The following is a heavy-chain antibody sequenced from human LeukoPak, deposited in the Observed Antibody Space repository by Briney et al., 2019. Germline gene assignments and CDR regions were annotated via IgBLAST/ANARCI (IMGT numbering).Heavy chain of an antibody. CDR1: GFASNKYH. V-gene: IGHV3-69-1*01. Sequence: PGGSLRLSCAASGFASNKYHMNWVRQAPGKGLEWVSSITFSDYRYYADSLKGRFTISRDIAKNSVSLQMNSLRAEDTAMYYCSRAPNSSTWYMGGGFDYWGQGTLVTVSS. D-gene: IGHD6-13*01. J-gene: IGHJ4*02. CDR3: SRAPNSSTWYMGGGFDY. CDR2: ITFSDYR.